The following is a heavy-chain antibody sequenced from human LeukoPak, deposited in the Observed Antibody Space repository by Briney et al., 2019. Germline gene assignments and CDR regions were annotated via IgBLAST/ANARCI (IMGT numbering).Heavy chain of an antibody. Sequence: SETLSLTCTVSGDSVSTNSWSWIRQPAGKGLEWIGRIYSPGNTGYNPSLKSRVTMSVDTSKNQFSLKLSSVTAADTAVYYCARVSPGGLFDDYWGQGTLVTVSS. CDR3: ARVSPGGLFDDY. V-gene: IGHV4-4*07. D-gene: IGHD3-16*01. J-gene: IGHJ4*02. CDR2: IYSPGNT. CDR1: GDSVSTNS.